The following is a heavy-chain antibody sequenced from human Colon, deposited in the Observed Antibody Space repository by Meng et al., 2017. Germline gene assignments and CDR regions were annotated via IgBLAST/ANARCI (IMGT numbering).Heavy chain of an antibody. J-gene: IGHJ4*02. Sequence: VQLQQSGPGLVKTSQTLSLTCAISGYSFSSNRALWLLVRQSPSRGLEWLGQTYYRSEWQNHYGVSVKSRITINADTSRNHFSLHLNSVTPEDTAVYYCTTWYGEYWGQGTLVTVSS. CDR1: GYSFSSNRAL. CDR3: TTWYGEY. V-gene: IGHV6-1*01. CDR2: TYYRSEWQN. D-gene: IGHD3-10*01.